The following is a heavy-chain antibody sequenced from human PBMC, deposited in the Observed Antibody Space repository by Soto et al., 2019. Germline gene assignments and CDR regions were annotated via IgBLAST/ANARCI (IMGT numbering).Heavy chain of an antibody. CDR2: IHHSGST. J-gene: IGHJ6*02. D-gene: IGHD3-16*01. CDR3: ARIGAGYYYYGMDV. Sequence: PSETRSRTCAVSGGSISSSNWWSCFRQPPGKGLEWIGEIHHSGSTNYNPSLKSRVTISVDKSKNQFSLKLSSVTAADTAVYYCARIGAGYYYYGMDVWGQGTTVTVSS. CDR1: GGSISSSNW. V-gene: IGHV4-4*02.